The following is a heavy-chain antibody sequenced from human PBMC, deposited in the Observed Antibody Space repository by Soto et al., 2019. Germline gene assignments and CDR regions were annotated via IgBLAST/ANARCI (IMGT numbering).Heavy chain of an antibody. Sequence: PWGSLRLSCAASGFTFSTYAMSWVRQAPGKGLEWGAVISGSGGDTYYADSVKGRFTTSRDNSKNTLSLQMNSLRAEDTAVYYCAKARGSSTPAPGYYWGQGTQVTVSS. J-gene: IGHJ4*02. D-gene: IGHD2-2*01. CDR3: AKARGSSTPAPGYY. V-gene: IGHV3-23*01. CDR2: ISGSGGDT. CDR1: GFTFSTYA.